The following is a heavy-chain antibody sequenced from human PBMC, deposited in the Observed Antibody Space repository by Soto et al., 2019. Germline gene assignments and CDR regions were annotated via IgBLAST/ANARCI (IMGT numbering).Heavy chain of an antibody. CDR1: GYTFTSYD. CDR2: MNPNSGNT. D-gene: IGHD4-4*01. J-gene: IGHJ6*02. CDR3: ARVRLDYSNSYYYYYGMDV. Sequence: ASVKVSCKASGYTFTSYDINWVRQATGQGLEWMGWMNPNSGNTGYAQKFQGRVTMTRNTSIRTAYMELSSLRSEDTAVYYCARVRLDYSNSYYYYYGMDVWGQGTTVTVSS. V-gene: IGHV1-8*01.